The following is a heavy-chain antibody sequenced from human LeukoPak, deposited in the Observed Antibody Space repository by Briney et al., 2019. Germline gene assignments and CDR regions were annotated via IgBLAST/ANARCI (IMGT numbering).Heavy chain of an antibody. CDR3: ARDQYYYDSSGYYYVVNY. CDR2: ISAYNGNT. J-gene: IGHJ4*02. CDR1: GYTFTSYG. Sequence: ASVKVSCKASGYTFTSYGISWVRQAPGQGLEWMGWISAYNGNTNYAQKLQGRVTMTTDTSTSTAYMELRSLRSDDTAVYYCARDQYYYDSSGYYYVVNYWGQGTLVTVSS. D-gene: IGHD3-22*01. V-gene: IGHV1-18*01.